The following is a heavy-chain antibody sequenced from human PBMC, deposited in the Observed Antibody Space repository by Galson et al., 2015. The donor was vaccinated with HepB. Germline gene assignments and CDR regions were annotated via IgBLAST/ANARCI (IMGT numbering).Heavy chain of an antibody. CDR1: GYTFATYG. J-gene: IGHJ3*02. D-gene: IGHD3-22*01. CDR2: VSGYDGNA. CDR3: ARDYLSYYESSGLDAFDI. Sequence: SVKVSCKASGYTFATYGVSWVRQAPGQGLEWVGWVSGYDGNANYAQKLRGRVTMTTDTSTSTAYMELRSLRSDDTAVYYCARDYLSYYESSGLDAFDIWGQGTMVTVSS. V-gene: IGHV1-18*01.